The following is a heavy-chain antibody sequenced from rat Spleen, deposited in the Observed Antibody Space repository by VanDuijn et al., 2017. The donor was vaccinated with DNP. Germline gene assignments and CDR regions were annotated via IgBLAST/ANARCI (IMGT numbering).Heavy chain of an antibody. CDR3: ARHNSGFDY. CDR2: ISYDGSST. D-gene: IGHD4-3*01. J-gene: IGHJ2*01. CDR1: GFTFSNYD. V-gene: IGHV5-29*01. Sequence: EVQLVESGGGLVQPGRSLKLSCAASGFTFSNYDMAWVRQAPTKGLEWVATISYDGSSTYYRDSVKGRFTMSRDNAKSTLYLQRDSLRSEDTATYYCARHNSGFDYWGQGVMVTVSS.